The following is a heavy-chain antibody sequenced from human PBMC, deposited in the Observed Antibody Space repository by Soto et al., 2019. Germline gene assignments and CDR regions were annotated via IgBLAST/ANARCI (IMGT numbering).Heavy chain of an antibody. V-gene: IGHV4-59*01. CDR1: GGSISSYY. J-gene: IGHJ4*02. CDR3: ARLATRDLFSF. D-gene: IGHD2-2*01. CDR2: IYYSGST. Sequence: LSLTCTVSGGSISSYYWSWIRQPPGKGLEWIGYIYYSGSTNYNPSLKSRVTISVDTSKNQFSLKMSSVTAADTAVYYCARLATRDLFSFGARGPLDPVSS.